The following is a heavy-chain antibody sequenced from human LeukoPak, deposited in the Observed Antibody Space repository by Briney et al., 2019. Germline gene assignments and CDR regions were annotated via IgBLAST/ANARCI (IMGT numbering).Heavy chain of an antibody. CDR1: GFTFSSYG. Sequence: GGSLRLSCAASGFTFSSYGMHWVRQAPGKGLEWVAVISYDGSNKYYADSVKGRFTISRDNAKNSLYLQMNSLRAEDTAVYYCARDREQWLVRRFDYWGQGTLVTVSS. V-gene: IGHV3-30*03. CDR3: ARDREQWLVRRFDY. CDR2: ISYDGSNK. D-gene: IGHD6-19*01. J-gene: IGHJ4*02.